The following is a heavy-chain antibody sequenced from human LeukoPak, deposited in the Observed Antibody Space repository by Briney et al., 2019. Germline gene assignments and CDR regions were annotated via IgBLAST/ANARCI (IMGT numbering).Heavy chain of an antibody. Sequence: PSQTLSPTCTVSGGSISSGDYYWSWIRQPPGKGLEWIGYIYYSGSTYYNPSLKSRVTISVDTSKNQFSLKLSSVTAADTAVYYCARISLRSEGFDYWGQGTLVTVSS. CDR1: GGSISSGDYY. V-gene: IGHV4-30-4*01. J-gene: IGHJ4*02. D-gene: IGHD5-12*01. CDR3: ARISLRSEGFDY. CDR2: IYYSGST.